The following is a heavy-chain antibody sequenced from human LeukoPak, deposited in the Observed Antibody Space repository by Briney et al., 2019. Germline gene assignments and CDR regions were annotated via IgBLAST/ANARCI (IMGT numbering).Heavy chain of an antibody. CDR3: AKGKGYYDSSGDYFDY. CDR1: GFTFSSYA. CDR2: ISGSGGST. D-gene: IGHD3-22*01. J-gene: IGHJ4*02. Sequence: PGGSLRLSCAASGFTFSSYAMSWFRQAPGKGLEWVSAISGSGGSTYYADSVRGRFTISRDDSKNTLYLQMNSLRAEDTAVHYCAKGKGYYDSSGDYFDYWGQGTLVTVSS. V-gene: IGHV3-23*01.